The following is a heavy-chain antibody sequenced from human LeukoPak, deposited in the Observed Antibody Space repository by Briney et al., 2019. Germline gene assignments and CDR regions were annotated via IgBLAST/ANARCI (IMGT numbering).Heavy chain of an antibody. Sequence: SQTLSLTYALSADSVSINTAAWNSIRQSPSRGLEWLGSTYYRSEWYHDYAVSVKSRVNINADTSKNQFSLHLNSVIPEDTAVYYCARDPQYSRSWNWFDPWGQGTLVTVSS. CDR1: ADSVSINTAA. D-gene: IGHD6-13*01. CDR3: ARDPQYSRSWNWFDP. CDR2: TYYRSEWYH. V-gene: IGHV6-1*01. J-gene: IGHJ5*02.